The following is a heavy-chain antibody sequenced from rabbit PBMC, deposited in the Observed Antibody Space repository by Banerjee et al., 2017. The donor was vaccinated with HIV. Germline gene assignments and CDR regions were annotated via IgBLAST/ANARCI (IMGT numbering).Heavy chain of an antibody. V-gene: IGHV1S45*01. D-gene: IGHD4-1*01. CDR1: GFTLSSHW. Sequence: QEQLEESGGDLVKPEGSLTLTCTASGFTLSSHWIYWVRQAPGKGLEWIACIYAGSSGSTYYASWATGRFTTSKTSSTTVTLQMTSLTAADTATYLCARDLAGVIGWNFGLWGPGTLVTVS. CDR2: IYAGSSGST. CDR3: ARDLAGVIGWNFGL. J-gene: IGHJ4*01.